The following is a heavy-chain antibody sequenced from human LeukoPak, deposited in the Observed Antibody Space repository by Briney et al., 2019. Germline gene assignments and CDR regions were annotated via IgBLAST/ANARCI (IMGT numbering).Heavy chain of an antibody. D-gene: IGHD5-18*01. CDR2: IYHSGST. CDR3: ARLMLGYSYGFDY. Sequence: PSGTLSLTCAVSGGSISSSNWWSWVRQPPGEGLEWIGEIYHSGSTNYNPSLKSRVTISVDKSKNQFSLKLNSVTAADTAVYYCARLMLGYSYGFDYWGQGTLVTVSS. CDR1: GGSISSSNW. V-gene: IGHV4-4*02. J-gene: IGHJ4*02.